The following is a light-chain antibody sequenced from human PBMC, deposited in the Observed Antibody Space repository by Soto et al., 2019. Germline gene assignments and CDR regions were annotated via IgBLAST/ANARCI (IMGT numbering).Light chain of an antibody. V-gene: IGLV1-51*01. CDR2: DND. J-gene: IGLJ2*01. Sequence: QSVLTQPPSVSAAPGQKVTISCSGSSSNIGHNYVCWYQHLPGTAPKLLIFDNDKRPSGIPDRFSGSKSGTSATLDITGLQAGDEADYYCGTWDSSLSVGLFGGGPKLTVL. CDR1: SSNIGHNY. CDR3: GTWDSSLSVGL.